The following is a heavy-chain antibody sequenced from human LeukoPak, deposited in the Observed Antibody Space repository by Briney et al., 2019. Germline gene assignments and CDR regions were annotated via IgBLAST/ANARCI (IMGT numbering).Heavy chain of an antibody. Sequence: PGGSLRLSCAASGFTFSDYAMSWVRQAPGKGLEWVSVIGGSGGSGGGTYYADSVKGRFTISRDNSKNTLYLQMNSLGAEDTAVYYCASHFAHWGSHLFGYWGQGILVTVSS. CDR2: IGGSGGSGGGT. D-gene: IGHD7-27*01. CDR1: GFTFSDYA. CDR3: ASHFAHWGSHLFGY. J-gene: IGHJ4*02. V-gene: IGHV3-23*01.